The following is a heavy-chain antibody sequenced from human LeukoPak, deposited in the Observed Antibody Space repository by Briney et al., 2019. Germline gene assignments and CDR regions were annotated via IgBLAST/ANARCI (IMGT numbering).Heavy chain of an antibody. CDR2: IYPGDSDT. Sequence: GASLKISCQGSGSFFTSYWIGWVRQLPGKGLERMGIIYPGDSDTRYSPSFQGQVTISADKSISTAYLQWSSLKASDTDIYYCARQMTTVSGRDAFDLWSQGTMVTVSS. CDR1: GSFFTSYW. D-gene: IGHD4-17*01. V-gene: IGHV5-51*01. CDR3: ARQMTTVSGRDAFDL. J-gene: IGHJ3*01.